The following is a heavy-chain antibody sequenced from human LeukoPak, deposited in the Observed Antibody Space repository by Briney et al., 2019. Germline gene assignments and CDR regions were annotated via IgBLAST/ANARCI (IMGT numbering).Heavy chain of an antibody. CDR2: INWNGGST. J-gene: IGHJ6*03. CDR3: ARDPWYCSSTSCYSWYMDV. Sequence: GGSLRLSCAASGFTFDDYGMSWVRQAPGKGLEWVSGINWNGGSTGYADSVKGRFTISRDNAKNSLYLQMNSLRAEDTALYYCARDPWYCSSTSCYSWYMDVWGKETTVTVSS. V-gene: IGHV3-20*04. CDR1: GFTFDDYG. D-gene: IGHD2-2*01.